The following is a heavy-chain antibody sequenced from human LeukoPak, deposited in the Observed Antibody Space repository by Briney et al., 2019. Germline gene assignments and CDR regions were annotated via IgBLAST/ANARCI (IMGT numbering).Heavy chain of an antibody. Sequence: GGSLRLSCAASGFTFSDHYMDWVRQPPGKGLEWVGRTRNRANSYTAEYAASVKGRFTISRDDSKNSLYLQMNSLKTEDTAVYYRARVKVEWELLQIAFDIWGQGTMVTVSS. CDR3: ARVKVEWELLQIAFDI. V-gene: IGHV3-72*01. CDR2: TRNRANSYTA. J-gene: IGHJ3*02. CDR1: GFTFSDHY. D-gene: IGHD1-26*01.